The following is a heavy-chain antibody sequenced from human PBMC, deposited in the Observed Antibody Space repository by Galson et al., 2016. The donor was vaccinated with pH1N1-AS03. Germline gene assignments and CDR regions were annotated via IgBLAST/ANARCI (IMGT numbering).Heavy chain of an antibody. CDR3: ARSYYGSGSYSSY. J-gene: IGHJ4*02. Sequence: QSGAEVKKPGESLKISCKGSGYSFTSYWIGWVRQMPGKGLEWMGIIYPGDSDTRYSPSFQGKVTISADKSISPAYLQSSSLKASDTAMYYCARSYYGSGSYSSYWGQGTLVTVSS. D-gene: IGHD3-10*01. V-gene: IGHV5-51*01. CDR2: IYPGDSDT. CDR1: GYSFTSYW.